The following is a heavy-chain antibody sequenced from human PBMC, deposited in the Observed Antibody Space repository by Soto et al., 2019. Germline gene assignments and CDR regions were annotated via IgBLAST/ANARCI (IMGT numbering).Heavy chain of an antibody. Sequence: QVQLVQSGAEVKKPGASVKVSCKASGYTFTSYDINWVRQATGQGVEYLGWMNPNSGNTGYVKKFQGRVTMTRDTSMSTAYMELSSLRSEDTAVYYCARDIKYGDYSRWFDPWGPGALVTVSS. CDR1: GYTFTSYD. D-gene: IGHD4-17*01. V-gene: IGHV1-8*01. CDR3: ARDIKYGDYSRWFDP. J-gene: IGHJ5*02. CDR2: MNPNSGNT.